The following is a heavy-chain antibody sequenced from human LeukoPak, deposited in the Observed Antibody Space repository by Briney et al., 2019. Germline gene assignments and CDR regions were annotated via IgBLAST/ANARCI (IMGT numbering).Heavy chain of an antibody. V-gene: IGHV1-2*02. Sequence: ASVKVSCKASGYTFTAYYLYWMRQAPGQGLEWMGWINPNSGGTNYAQKFQGRVTMTRDTSISTAYMELSRLRSDDTAVYYCARDRGSGWSYNWFDPWGQGTLVTVSS. J-gene: IGHJ5*02. D-gene: IGHD6-19*01. CDR3: ARDRGSGWSYNWFDP. CDR2: INPNSGGT. CDR1: GYTFTAYY.